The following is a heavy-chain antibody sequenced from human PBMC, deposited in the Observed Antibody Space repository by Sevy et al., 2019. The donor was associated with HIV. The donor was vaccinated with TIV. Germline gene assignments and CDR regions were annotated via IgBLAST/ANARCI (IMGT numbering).Heavy chain of an antibody. V-gene: IGHV3-33*01. CDR2: IWNDGSNK. D-gene: IGHD3-10*02. Sequence: GGSLRLSCAASGFTFSDYGMQWVRQAPGKGLEWVAVIWNDGSNKYYADSVKGRFTTSRDNSSSTLYLQMNSLRAEDTAVYYCARDVRGEGIRPGDLDYWGQGTLVTVSS. CDR1: GFTFSDYG. CDR3: ARDVRGEGIRPGDLDY. J-gene: IGHJ4*02.